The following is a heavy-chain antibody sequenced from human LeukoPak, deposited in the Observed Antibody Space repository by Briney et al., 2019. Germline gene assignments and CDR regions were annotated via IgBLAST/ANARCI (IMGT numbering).Heavy chain of an antibody. Sequence: PGGSLRLSCAASGFTFSDYYMSWIRQAPGKGLEWVSYISSSGSTIYYADSVKGRFTISRDNAKNSLYLQMNSLRAEDTAVYYCARDGFSPVVVGATVDNWFDPWGQGTLVTVSS. V-gene: IGHV3-11*04. CDR2: ISSSGSTI. J-gene: IGHJ5*02. D-gene: IGHD1-26*01. CDR3: ARDGFSPVVVGATVDNWFDP. CDR1: GFTFSDYY.